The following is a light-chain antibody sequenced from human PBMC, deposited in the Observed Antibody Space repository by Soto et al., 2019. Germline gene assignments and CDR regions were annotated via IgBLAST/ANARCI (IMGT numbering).Light chain of an antibody. CDR1: QSISSW. Sequence: DIQMTQSRSTLSASVGERVTITCRASQSISSWLAWYQQKPGKAPKVLIYDASSLESGVPSRFSGRGSGTDFTLTISSLQPDDFAPYYCQQYNSPYTFGQGTKLEIK. CDR2: DAS. CDR3: QQYNSPYT. J-gene: IGKJ2*01. V-gene: IGKV1-5*01.